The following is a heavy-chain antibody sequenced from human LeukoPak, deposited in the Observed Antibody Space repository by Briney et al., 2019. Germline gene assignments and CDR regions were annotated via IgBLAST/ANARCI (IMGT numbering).Heavy chain of an antibody. Sequence: SGPVLVKPPETLTLTCTVSGFSLSNARMGVSWIRQPPGKALEWLAHIFSNDEKSYSTSLKSRLTISKDTSKSQVVLTMTNMDPVDTATYYCARFYGDYVGSYYYGMDVWGQGTTVTVSS. D-gene: IGHD4-17*01. J-gene: IGHJ6*02. CDR2: IFSNDEK. V-gene: IGHV2-26*01. CDR3: ARFYGDYVGSYYYGMDV. CDR1: GFSLSNARMG.